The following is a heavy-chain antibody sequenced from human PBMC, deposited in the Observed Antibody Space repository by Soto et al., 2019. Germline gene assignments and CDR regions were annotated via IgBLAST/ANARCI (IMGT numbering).Heavy chain of an antibody. D-gene: IGHD4-17*01. CDR1: GYSFTNYW. CDR2: IYPGDSDT. J-gene: IGHJ4*02. V-gene: IGHV5-51*01. CDR3: ASYSDYSYYFDY. Sequence: GASLKISCQGSGYSFTNYWIGWVRQMPGKGLAWMGIIYPGDSDTTYSPSFQGQVTISADKSINTAYLQWSSLKASDTAMYYCASYSDYSYYFDYWGQGTLVTVSS.